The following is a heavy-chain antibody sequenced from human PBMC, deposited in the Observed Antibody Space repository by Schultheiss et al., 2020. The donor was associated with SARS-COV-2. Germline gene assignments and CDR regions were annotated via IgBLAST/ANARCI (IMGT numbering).Heavy chain of an antibody. D-gene: IGHD3-9*01. CDR2: ISAYNGNT. CDR3: ARTDYDILTGYAFDI. Sequence: ASVKVSCKASGYTFTSYGISWVRQAPGQGLEWMGWISAYNGNTNYAQKLQGRVTMTTDTSTSTAYMELRSLRSDDTAVYYCARTDYDILTGYAFDIWGQGTMVTVSS. V-gene: IGHV1-18*01. J-gene: IGHJ3*02. CDR1: GYTFTSYG.